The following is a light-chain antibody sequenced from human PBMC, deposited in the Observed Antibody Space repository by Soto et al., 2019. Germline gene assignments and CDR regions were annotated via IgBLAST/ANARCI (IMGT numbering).Light chain of an antibody. Sequence: DIVMTQSPDSLVVSLGERATINCKSSQNVLYSSNNKHYLAWYQQKPGQPPTLLIYWASTRESGVPDRFSGSGSGTDFTLTISSLQAEDVAVYYCQQYYDTPWTFGQGTKVEIK. V-gene: IGKV4-1*01. CDR2: WAS. CDR1: QNVLYSSNNKHY. CDR3: QQYYDTPWT. J-gene: IGKJ1*01.